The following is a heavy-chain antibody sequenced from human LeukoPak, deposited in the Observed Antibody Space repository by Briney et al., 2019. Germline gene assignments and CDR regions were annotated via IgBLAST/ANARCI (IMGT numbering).Heavy chain of an antibody. Sequence: GGSLRLSCAASGFTFSSYAMSWVRQAPGKGLEWVSAISGSGGGTYYADSVKGRFTISRDNSKNTLYLQMNSLRAEDTAVYYCAKGPHYYDSSGYLSPYFDYWGQGTLVTVSS. J-gene: IGHJ4*02. CDR1: GFTFSSYA. CDR2: ISGSGGGT. CDR3: AKGPHYYDSSGYLSPYFDY. D-gene: IGHD3-22*01. V-gene: IGHV3-23*01.